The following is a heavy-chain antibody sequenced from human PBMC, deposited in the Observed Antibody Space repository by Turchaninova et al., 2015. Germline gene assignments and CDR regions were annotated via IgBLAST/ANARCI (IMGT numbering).Heavy chain of an antibody. V-gene: IGHV4-38-2*01. Sequence: QVQLQESGPGLVKPSETLSPTCAISGYSISSHYYGGWIRQPPGMGLEWIGSIHHIGTTYYIPSLRSRVTISVDTSKNQFSLKLTSVSAADTAVYYCARQSLVGATTGYFDYWGQGALVTVAS. CDR3: ARQSLVGATTGYFDY. D-gene: IGHD1-26*01. CDR1: GYSISSHYY. CDR2: IHHIGTT. J-gene: IGHJ4*02.